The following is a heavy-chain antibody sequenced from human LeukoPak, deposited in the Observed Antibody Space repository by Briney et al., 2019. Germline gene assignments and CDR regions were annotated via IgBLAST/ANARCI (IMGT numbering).Heavy chain of an antibody. CDR1: GFTFSSYG. CDR3: ARVRHYDILTGYLAN. CDR2: ISYDGSNK. Sequence: PGGSLRLSCAASGFTFSSYGMSWVRQAPGKGLEWVAVISYDGSNKYYADSVKGRFTISRDNSKNTLYLQMNSLRAEDTAVYYCARVRHYDILTGYLANWGQGTLVTVSS. J-gene: IGHJ4*02. D-gene: IGHD3-9*01. V-gene: IGHV3-30*03.